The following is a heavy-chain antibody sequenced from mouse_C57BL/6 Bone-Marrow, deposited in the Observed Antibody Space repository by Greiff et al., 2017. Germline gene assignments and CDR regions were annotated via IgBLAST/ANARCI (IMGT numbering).Heavy chain of an antibody. CDR3: ARSDYGNCEWYFDV. Sequence: EVQLQQSGPELVKPGASVKISCKASGYTFTDYYMNWVKQSHGKSLEWIGDINPNNGGTSYNQKFKGKATLTVDKSSSTAYMELRSLTSEDSAVYYCARSDYGNCEWYFDVWGTGTTGTVSS. V-gene: IGHV1-26*01. D-gene: IGHD2-1*01. CDR1: GYTFTDYY. CDR2: INPNNGGT. J-gene: IGHJ1*03.